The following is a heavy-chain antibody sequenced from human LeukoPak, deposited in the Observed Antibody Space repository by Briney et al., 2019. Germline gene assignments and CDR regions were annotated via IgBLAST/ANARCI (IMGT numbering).Heavy chain of an antibody. CDR2: ISGSASST. CDR3: ARDRTSRILDY. Sequence: QTGGSLRLSCAASGFTFINYAMSWVRQAPGKGLEWVSAISGSASSTYYVDSVKGRFAIFRDNSKNTLYLQMNSLRAEDTAVYYCARDRTSRILDYWGQGTLVTVSS. V-gene: IGHV3-23*01. CDR1: GFTFINYA. D-gene: IGHD1-1*01. J-gene: IGHJ4*02.